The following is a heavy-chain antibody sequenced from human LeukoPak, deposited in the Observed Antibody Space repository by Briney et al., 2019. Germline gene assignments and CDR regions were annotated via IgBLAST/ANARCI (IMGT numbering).Heavy chain of an antibody. J-gene: IGHJ4*02. CDR1: GFTFSSYA. CDR2: ISYDGSNK. CDR3: ARDYPAGTMDY. V-gene: IGHV3-30-3*01. Sequence: GGSLRLSCAASGFTFSSYAMHWVRQAPGKGLEWVAVISYDGSNKYYADPVKGRFTISRDNSKNTLYLQMNSLRAEDTAVYYCARDYPAGTMDYWGQGTLVTVSS. D-gene: IGHD6-19*01.